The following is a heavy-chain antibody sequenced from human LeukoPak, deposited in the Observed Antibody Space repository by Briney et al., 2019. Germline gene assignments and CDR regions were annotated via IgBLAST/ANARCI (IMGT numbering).Heavy chain of an antibody. CDR2: IYMSGDT. D-gene: IGHD2-21*01. CDR3: ARVFAGFYMDV. CDR1: DDSIKSYS. Sequence: PSETLSLTCTVSDDSIKSYSWSWIRLLAGERLEWIGLIYMSGDTNYNPSLKSRLDMSVDTPKDQVSLKLSSVTAADTAVYYCARVFAGFYMDVWGKGTTVIVSS. J-gene: IGHJ6*03. V-gene: IGHV4-4*07.